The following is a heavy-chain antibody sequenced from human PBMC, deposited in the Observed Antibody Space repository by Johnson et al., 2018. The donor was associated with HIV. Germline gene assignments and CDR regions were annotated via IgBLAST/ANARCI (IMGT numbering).Heavy chain of an antibody. D-gene: IGHD6-13*01. CDR3: ARDEAAVRMVANDAFDS. CDR2: IWYDGSNK. Sequence: QVQLVESGGGVVQPGGSLILSCAASGFTFSSYGMHWVRQAPGKGLEWVAVIWYDGSNKYYADSVKGRFTISRDNSKNTLYLQMNSLRVEDTAVYYCARDEAAVRMVANDAFDSWGQGTMVTVSS. CDR1: GFTFSSYG. V-gene: IGHV3-33*08. J-gene: IGHJ3*02.